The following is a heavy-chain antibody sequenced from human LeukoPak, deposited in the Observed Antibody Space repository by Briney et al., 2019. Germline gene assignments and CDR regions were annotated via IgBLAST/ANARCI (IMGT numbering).Heavy chain of an antibody. CDR1: GESFSGYY. V-gene: IGHV4-34*01. D-gene: IGHD5-18*01. CDR2: INHSGST. Sequence: SETLSLTCAVYGESFSGYYWSWIRQPPGKGLEWIGEINHSGSTNYNPSLKSRVTISVDTSKNQFSLKPSSVTAADTAVYYCARIRGYSYGYWGQGTLVTVSS. CDR3: ARIRGYSYGY. J-gene: IGHJ4*02.